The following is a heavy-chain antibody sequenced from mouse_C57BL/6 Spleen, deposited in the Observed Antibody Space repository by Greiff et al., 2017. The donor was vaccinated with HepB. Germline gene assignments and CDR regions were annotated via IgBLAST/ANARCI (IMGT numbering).Heavy chain of an antibody. V-gene: IGHV5-4*01. J-gene: IGHJ1*03. CDR3: ARERGNYDFDV. Sequence: EVQLVESGGGLVKPGGSLKLSCAASGFTFSSYAMSWVRQTPEKRLEWVATISDGGSYTYYPDNVKGRFTISRDNAKNNLYLQMSHLKSEDTAMYYCARERGNYDFDVWGTGTTVTVSS. D-gene: IGHD2-1*01. CDR1: GFTFSSYA. CDR2: ISDGGSYT.